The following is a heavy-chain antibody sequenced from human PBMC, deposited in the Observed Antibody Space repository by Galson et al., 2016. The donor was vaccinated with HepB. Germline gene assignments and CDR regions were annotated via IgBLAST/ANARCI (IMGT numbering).Heavy chain of an antibody. Sequence: SLRLSCAASGFTVSNNYMRWVRQAPGKGLEWVSVIYSGGRTYYADSVKGRFIISRDNSKNTLYLQMNSLRTEDTAVYYCARYSPATDYWGQGTLVTVSS. CDR1: GFTVSNNY. CDR2: IYSGGRT. CDR3: ARYSPATDY. J-gene: IGHJ4*02. V-gene: IGHV3-53*01. D-gene: IGHD2-21*01.